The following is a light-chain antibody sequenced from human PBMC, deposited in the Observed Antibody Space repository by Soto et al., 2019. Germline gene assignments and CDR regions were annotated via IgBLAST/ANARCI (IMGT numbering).Light chain of an antibody. CDR1: QGIGSQ. V-gene: IGKV1-12*01. CDR3: QQANTFPRT. CDR2: AAS. J-gene: IGKJ1*01. Sequence: DIQMTQSPSSVSASVGDRVTITCRASQGIGSQLAWYQQKPGKAPKLLIHAASTLQRGVPSRFSGSGSGTDCTLTISSLQSEDFATYYCQQANTFPRTFGQGTKVEIE.